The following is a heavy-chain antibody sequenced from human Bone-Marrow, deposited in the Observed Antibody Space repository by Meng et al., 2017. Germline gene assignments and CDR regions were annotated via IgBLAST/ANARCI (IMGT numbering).Heavy chain of an antibody. CDR2: IFHTGST. J-gene: IGHJ4*02. Sequence: QVQLQESGPGLVKPSGTLSLTCAVSGDAISSSNWWGWVRQPPGKGLEWIGEIFHTGSTNYNPSLKSRVTISIDKSKNQFSLKLTSVTAADTAIYYCARDNYGDYGYWGQGTLVTVSS. V-gene: IGHV4-4*02. CDR1: GDAISSSNW. D-gene: IGHD4-17*01. CDR3: ARDNYGDYGY.